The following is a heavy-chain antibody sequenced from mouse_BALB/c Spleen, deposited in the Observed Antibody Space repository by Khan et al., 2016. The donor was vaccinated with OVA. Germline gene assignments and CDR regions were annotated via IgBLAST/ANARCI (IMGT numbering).Heavy chain of an antibody. CDR2: VTYSGNT. CDR3: ARSYGSWAMDY. D-gene: IGHD1-1*01. V-gene: IGHV3-8*02. J-gene: IGHJ4*01. CDR1: GDSITSGF. Sequence: EVQLQESGPSLVKPSQTLSLTCSVTGDSITSGFWNWFRKFPGNKFEYMGYVTYSGNTYYNPSLKSRISITRDTSKSQYYLQLNSVTTEDTATYFCARSYGSWAMDYWDQGTSVTVSS.